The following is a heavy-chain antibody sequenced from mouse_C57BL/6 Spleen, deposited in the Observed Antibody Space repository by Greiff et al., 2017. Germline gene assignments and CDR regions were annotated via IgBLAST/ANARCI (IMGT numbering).Heavy chain of an antibody. Sequence: VQLQQPGAELVMPGASVKLSCKASGYTFTSYWMHWVKQRPGQGLEWIGEIDPSDSYTNYNQKFKGKSTLTVDKSSSTAYMPLSSLTSEDSAVYYCARGATVFFDYWGQGTTLTVSS. J-gene: IGHJ2*01. V-gene: IGHV1-69*01. CDR3: ARGATVFFDY. CDR1: GYTFTSYW. D-gene: IGHD1-1*01. CDR2: IDPSDSYT.